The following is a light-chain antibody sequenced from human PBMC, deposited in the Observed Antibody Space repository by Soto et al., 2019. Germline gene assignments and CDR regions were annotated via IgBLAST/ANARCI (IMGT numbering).Light chain of an antibody. V-gene: IGKV3-20*01. Sequence: EIVLTQSPGTLSLYPGVRATLSCRASQSVSSSYLAWYQQKPGQAPRLLIYGASSRATGIPDGFSGSGSGTDFTLTISRLEPEDFAVYYCQQYGSSPLTFGGGTIVDVK. CDR1: QSVSSSY. CDR3: QQYGSSPLT. J-gene: IGKJ4*02. CDR2: GAS.